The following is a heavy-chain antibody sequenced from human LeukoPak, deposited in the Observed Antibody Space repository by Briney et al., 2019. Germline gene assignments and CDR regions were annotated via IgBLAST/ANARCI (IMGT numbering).Heavy chain of an antibody. CDR2: IYNSGST. V-gene: IGHV4-31*03. J-gene: IGHJ4*02. CDR1: GGSISSGGYY. Sequence: PSETLSLTCTVSGGSISSGGYYWSWIRQHPGKGLEWIGYIYNSGSTYYNPSLKSRVTISVDTSKNQFSLKLSSVTAADTAVYYCARVRCSGGSCYFAHFDYWGQGTLVTVSS. CDR3: ARVRCSGGSCYFAHFDY. D-gene: IGHD2-15*01.